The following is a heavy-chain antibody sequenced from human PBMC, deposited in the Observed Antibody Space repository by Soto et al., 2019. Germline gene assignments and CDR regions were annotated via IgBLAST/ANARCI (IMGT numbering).Heavy chain of an antibody. Sequence: PSETLSLTCAIYGGSFSGYYWSWIRQPPGKGLEWIGEIYHSGSTNYNPSLKSRVTISVDTSKNQFSLKVSSLTAADTAVYYCARSITFDWLFFDNWGQGSLVTVSS. CDR2: IYHSGST. V-gene: IGHV4-34*01. CDR3: ARSITFDWLFFDN. J-gene: IGHJ4*02. D-gene: IGHD3-9*01. CDR1: GGSFSGYY.